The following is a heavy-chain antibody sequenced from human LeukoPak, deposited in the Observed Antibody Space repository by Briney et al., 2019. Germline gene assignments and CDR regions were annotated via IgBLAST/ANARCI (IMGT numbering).Heavy chain of an antibody. CDR3: AKAPVTSCRGAYCYPFDS. CDR2: TSSSDAGT. J-gene: IGHJ4*02. CDR1: GFTFSSYG. V-gene: IGHV3-23*01. Sequence: PGGSLRLSCAASGFTFSSYGMGWVRQTPGKGLEWVAATSSSDAGTYHADSVRGRFTISRDNSKNTLYLQMNSLRAEDAAVYFCAKAPVTSCRGAYCYPFDSWGQGTLVTVSS. D-gene: IGHD2-21*01.